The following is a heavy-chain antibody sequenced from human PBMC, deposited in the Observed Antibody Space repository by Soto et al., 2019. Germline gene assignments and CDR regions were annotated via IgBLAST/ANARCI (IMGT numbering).Heavy chain of an antibody. J-gene: IGHJ4*02. CDR2: IYYSGST. D-gene: IGHD3-3*01. CDR3: ARGGAYYDFWSGYDY. Sequence: SETLSLTCTVSGGSISSGGYYWSWIRQHPGKGLEWIGYIYYSGSTYYNPSLKSRVTISVDTSKNQFSLKLSSVTAADTAVYYCARGGAYYDFWSGYDYWGQGTLVTVSS. V-gene: IGHV4-31*03. CDR1: GGSISSGGYY.